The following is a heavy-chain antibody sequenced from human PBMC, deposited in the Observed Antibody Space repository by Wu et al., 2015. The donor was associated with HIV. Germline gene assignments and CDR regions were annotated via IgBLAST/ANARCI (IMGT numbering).Heavy chain of an antibody. V-gene: IGHV1-2*02. J-gene: IGHJ6*03. CDR1: GYSFTDYY. D-gene: IGHD3-9*01. Sequence: QVQLVQSGSEVKKSGASVSVSCKASGYSFTDYYLHWVRQAPGQGLQWMGWINPESGDTNYARAFWGRITMTRDTSINTAYMMLTGLRSNDTAVYFCARDWQFHVIFDDYYIDAWGKGTTVIVSS. CDR2: INPESGDT. CDR3: ARDWQFHVIFDDYYIDA.